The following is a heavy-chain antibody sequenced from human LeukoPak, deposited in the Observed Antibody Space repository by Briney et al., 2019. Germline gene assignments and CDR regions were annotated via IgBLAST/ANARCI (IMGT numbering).Heavy chain of an antibody. Sequence: GGSLRLSCAVSGFTFSSYEINWVRQAPGRGLEWVSYISNSGSTIYYLESVKGRFTISRDNAKNSLYLQMNFLRAEDTAIYYCVRARTPPPRNNWFDPWGQGTLVTVSS. V-gene: IGHV3-48*03. CDR2: ISNSGSTI. D-gene: IGHD1-14*01. CDR3: VRARTPPPRNNWFDP. CDR1: GFTFSSYE. J-gene: IGHJ5*02.